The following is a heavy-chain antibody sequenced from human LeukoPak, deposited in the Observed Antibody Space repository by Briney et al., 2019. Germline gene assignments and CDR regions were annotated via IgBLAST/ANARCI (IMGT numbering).Heavy chain of an antibody. J-gene: IGHJ4*02. V-gene: IGHV4-39*07. Sequence: PSETLSLTCTVSGGSISSNGYYWAWFRQPPGKGLEWIGSIYYSGGTYYNPSLKSRVTISIDTSKNQFSLKLSSVTAADTAVYYCARDYDYVWGSYRYPLFDYWGQGTLVTVSS. D-gene: IGHD3-16*02. CDR1: GGSISSNGYY. CDR3: ARDYDYVWGSYRYPLFDY. CDR2: IYYSGGT.